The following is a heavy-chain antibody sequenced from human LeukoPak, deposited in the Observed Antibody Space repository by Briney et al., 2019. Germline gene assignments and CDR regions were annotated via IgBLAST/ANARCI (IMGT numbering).Heavy chain of an antibody. D-gene: IGHD5-12*01. V-gene: IGHV3-53*01. CDR2: IYSGGST. CDR3: ARGRGASDF. J-gene: IGHJ4*02. Sequence: GGSLRLSCAASGFTVNSNYMSWVRQAPGKGLVWVSIIYSGGSTYYADSVKGRFTISRDNSKNTLYLQMNSLRAEDTVVYYCARGRGASDFWGQGTLVTVSS. CDR1: GFTVNSNY.